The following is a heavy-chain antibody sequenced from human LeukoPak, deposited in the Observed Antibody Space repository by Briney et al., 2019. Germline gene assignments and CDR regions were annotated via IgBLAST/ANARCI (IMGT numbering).Heavy chain of an antibody. D-gene: IGHD5-18*01. V-gene: IGHV7-4-1*02. J-gene: IGHJ4*02. CDR2: INTNTGNP. CDR1: GYTFTTYA. Sequence: ASVKVSCKTSGYTFTTYAISWVRQAPGQGLEWMGWINTNTGNPTYAQGFFTGRYVFSLDTSVNTAYLQITGLKADDTAVYYCGRDPKLGIRGYTYGYIDFWGQGTLVAVAS. CDR3: GRDPKLGIRGYTYGYIDF.